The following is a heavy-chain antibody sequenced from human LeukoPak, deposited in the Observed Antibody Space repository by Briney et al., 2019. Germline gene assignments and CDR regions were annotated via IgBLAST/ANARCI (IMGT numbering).Heavy chain of an antibody. CDR3: TTEGVFGSGSYGY. CDR1: GFTFSSYG. Sequence: PGGSLRLSCAASGFTFSSYGMNWVRQAPGKGLEWVSAISGSGGSTYYADSVKGRFTISRDNSKNTLYLQMNSLRAEDTAVYYCTTEGVFGSGSYGYWGQGTLVTVSS. CDR2: ISGSGGST. J-gene: IGHJ4*02. D-gene: IGHD3-10*01. V-gene: IGHV3-23*01.